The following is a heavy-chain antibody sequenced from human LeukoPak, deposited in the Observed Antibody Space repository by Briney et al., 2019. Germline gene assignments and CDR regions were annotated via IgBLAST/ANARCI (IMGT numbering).Heavy chain of an antibody. CDR3: VRGNTGYGNFDQ. CDR2: VYRDAP. Sequence: GGSPRLSCVTSGFTFSSYWMHWVRQGPGKGLVWVSRVYRDAPNYADSVKGRFTISRDNAQNTLYLQMNSLRAEDTAVYYCVRGNTGYGNFDQWGQGTLVTVSS. V-gene: IGHV3-74*01. D-gene: IGHD5-12*01. J-gene: IGHJ4*02. CDR1: GFTFSSYW.